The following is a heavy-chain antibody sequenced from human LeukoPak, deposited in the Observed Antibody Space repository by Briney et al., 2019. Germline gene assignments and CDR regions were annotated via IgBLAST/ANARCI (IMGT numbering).Heavy chain of an antibody. D-gene: IGHD3-10*01. CDR3: ARTGSGIYYYYYMDV. J-gene: IGHJ6*03. V-gene: IGHV1-69*13. CDR1: GGTFSSYA. CDR2: IIPIFGTA. Sequence: ASVKVSCEASGGTFSSYAISWVRQAPGQGLEWMGGIIPIFGTANYAQKFQGRVTITADESTSTAYMELSSLRSEDTAVYYCARTGSGIYYYYYMDVWGKGTTVTISS.